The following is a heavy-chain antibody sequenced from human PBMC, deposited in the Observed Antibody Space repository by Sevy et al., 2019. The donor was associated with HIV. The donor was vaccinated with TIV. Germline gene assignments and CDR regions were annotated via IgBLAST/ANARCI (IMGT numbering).Heavy chain of an antibody. D-gene: IGHD2-15*01. V-gene: IGHV5-51*01. J-gene: IGHJ3*01. CDR1: GYSFTAYW. CDR3: ARGGHLPLDAFNL. Sequence: RGESLKISCKASGYSFTAYWIGWVRHMPGKGLTWMGSLFPANSDVRSFEGHVTVSVDKSVNTAYLQWGSLKASDSAIYYCARGGHLPLDAFNLWDQGTMVTVSS. CDR2: LFPANSDV.